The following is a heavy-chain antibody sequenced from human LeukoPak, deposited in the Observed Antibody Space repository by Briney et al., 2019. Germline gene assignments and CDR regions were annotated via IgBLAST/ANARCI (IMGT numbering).Heavy chain of an antibody. J-gene: IGHJ5*02. CDR1: GGSFSGSY. CDR2: INHSGST. V-gene: IGHV4-34*01. CDR3: ARRGSSGWYVNWFDP. Sequence: SETLSLTCAVYGGSFSGSYWSWVRQPPGKGLEWIGEINHSGSTNYNPSLKSRVTISVDTSKNQFSLKLSSVTAADTAVYYCARRGSSGWYVNWFDPWGQGTLVTVSS. D-gene: IGHD6-19*01.